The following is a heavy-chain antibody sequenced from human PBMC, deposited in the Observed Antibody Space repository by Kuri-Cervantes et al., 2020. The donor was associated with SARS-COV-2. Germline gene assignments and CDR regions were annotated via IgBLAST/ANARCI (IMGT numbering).Heavy chain of an antibody. V-gene: IGHV3-64*01. CDR3: ARDRANDAFDI. Sequence: GESLKISCAASGFTFSSYAMHWVRQAPGKGLEYVSAISSNGGSTYYANSVKGRFTISRDNSKNTLYLQMGSLRAEDMAVYYCARDRANDAFDIWAQGTEVTVSS. D-gene: IGHD4/OR15-4a*01. CDR2: ISSNGGST. J-gene: IGHJ3*02. CDR1: GFTFSSYA.